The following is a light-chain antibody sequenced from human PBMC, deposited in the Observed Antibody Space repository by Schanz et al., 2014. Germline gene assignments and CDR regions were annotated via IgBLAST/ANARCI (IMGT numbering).Light chain of an antibody. Sequence: EIVLTQSPGTLSLSPGERATLSCRASQSFSSSYLAWYEQKPGQPPRLLITDASNRATGVPARVSGSGSGTEFTLTITSLQSEDFAVYYCQHYNNWPPWTFGQGTKVEIK. CDR2: DAS. CDR1: QSFSSSY. J-gene: IGKJ1*01. V-gene: IGKV3-15*01. CDR3: QHYNNWPPWT.